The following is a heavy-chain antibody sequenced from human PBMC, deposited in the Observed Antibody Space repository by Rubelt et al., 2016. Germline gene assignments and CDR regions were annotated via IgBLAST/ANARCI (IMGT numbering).Heavy chain of an antibody. CDR1: GGSFSGYY. CDR2: INHSGST. V-gene: IGHV4-34*01. J-gene: IGHJ6*02. CDR3: ASCLRGYYYYYGMDV. Sequence: QVQLQQWGAGLLKPSETLSLTCAVYGGSFSGYYWSWIRQPPGKGLEWIGEINHSGSTNFNPSLKSGVTISVETSKNQFSLKLSSVTAADTAVYYCASCLRGYYYYYGMDVWGQGTTVTVSS.